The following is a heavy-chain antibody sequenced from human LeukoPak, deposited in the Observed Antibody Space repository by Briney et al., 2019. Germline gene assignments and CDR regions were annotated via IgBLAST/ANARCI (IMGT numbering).Heavy chain of an antibody. D-gene: IGHD1-26*01. CDR1: GYTSIDYY. V-gene: IGHV1-46*01. Sequence: ASVTVSCKASGYTSIDYYMHWVRQAPGQGLEWMGIINPSGGSTSYAQKSQGRVTMTRDTSTSTVYMELSSLRSEDTAVYYCARTIVGATFDYWGQGTLVTVSS. J-gene: IGHJ4*02. CDR3: ARTIVGATFDY. CDR2: INPSGGST.